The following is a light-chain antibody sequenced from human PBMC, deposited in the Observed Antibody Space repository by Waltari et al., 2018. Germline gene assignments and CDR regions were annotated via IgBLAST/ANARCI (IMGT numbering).Light chain of an antibody. J-gene: IGLJ1*01. CDR2: EVS. CDR1: RSAVGGYNY. CDR3: SSYTSSSTYV. Sequence: QSALTQPASVSGSPGQSITISCTGTRSAVGGYNYVSWYQQHPGKAPKLMIYEVSNRPSGVSNRFSGSKSGNTASLTISGLQAEDEADYYCSSYTSSSTYVFGTGTKVTVL. V-gene: IGLV2-14*01.